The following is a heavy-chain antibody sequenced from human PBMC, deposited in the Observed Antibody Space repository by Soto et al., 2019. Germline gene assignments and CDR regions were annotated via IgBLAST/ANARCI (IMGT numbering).Heavy chain of an antibody. CDR2: IIPIFGTA. Sequence: QVQLVQSGAEVKKPGSSVKVSCKASGGTFSSYAISWVRQAPGQGLEWMGGIIPIFGTANYAQKFQGRVTITADESTSTAYMELSSLRSEDTAVYYCARWWPALLPCPDGGRSPNYYYYGMDVWGQGTTVTVSS. J-gene: IGHJ6*02. V-gene: IGHV1-69*12. CDR3: ARWWPALLPCPDGGRSPNYYYYGMDV. D-gene: IGHD2-15*01. CDR1: GGTFSSYA.